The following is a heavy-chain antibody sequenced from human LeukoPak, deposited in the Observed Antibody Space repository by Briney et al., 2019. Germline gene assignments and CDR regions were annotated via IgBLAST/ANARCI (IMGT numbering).Heavy chain of an antibody. Sequence: DSVKVSCKASGYTFSTYYIHWVRQAPGEGLEWVGLIHPGVGSTNYAQKFRGRVSMTTDTPTTTVHMELTCLKSEDTAVYYCARDRPHNWFDPWGQGTLVTVSP. V-gene: IGHV1-46*01. J-gene: IGHJ5*02. CDR1: GYTFSTYY. CDR3: ARDRPHNWFDP. CDR2: IHPGVGST.